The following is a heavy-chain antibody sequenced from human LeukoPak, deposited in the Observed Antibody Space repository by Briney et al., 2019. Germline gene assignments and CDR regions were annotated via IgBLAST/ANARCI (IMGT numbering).Heavy chain of an antibody. CDR1: GFTFSTFW. D-gene: IGHD3-22*01. Sequence: GGSLRLSCAASGFTFSTFWMYWVRQAPGKGLVWVSRIKGDGSSTNYAESVKGRFTITRGNAESTLYLQMNSLRAEDTAVYYCARPLYDTSGYYAYWGQGTLVTVSS. J-gene: IGHJ4*02. V-gene: IGHV3-74*01. CDR2: IKGDGSST. CDR3: ARPLYDTSGYYAY.